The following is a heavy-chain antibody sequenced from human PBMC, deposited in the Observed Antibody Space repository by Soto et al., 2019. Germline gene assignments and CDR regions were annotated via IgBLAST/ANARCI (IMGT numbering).Heavy chain of an antibody. V-gene: IGHV1-69*13. Sequence: SVKVSCKASGGTFSTFGISWVRQAPGQGLEWMGGIIPFFGTAKYSRKFEDRISITADESTNTVYMDLRSLTSEDTAIYYCARSAPMDAGDKYYYDFWGQGALVTVSS. D-gene: IGHD3-16*01. CDR1: GGTFSTFG. CDR2: IIPFFGTA. J-gene: IGHJ4*02. CDR3: ARSAPMDAGDKYYYDF.